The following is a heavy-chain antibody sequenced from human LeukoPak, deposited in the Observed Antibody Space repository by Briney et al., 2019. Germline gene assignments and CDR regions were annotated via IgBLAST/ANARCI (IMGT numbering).Heavy chain of an antibody. D-gene: IGHD3-22*01. CDR3: ARDGGATYYYDSSGYYYDY. CDR2: ISSSGTTI. V-gene: IGHV3-11*04. J-gene: IGHJ4*02. Sequence: GGSLRLSCAASGLTFTEYHMSWIRQAPGKGLEWVSYISSSGTTIYYADSVKGRFTISRDNAKNSLYLQMNSLRVDDTAVYYCARDGGATYYYDSSGYYYDYWGQGTLVTVSS. CDR1: GLTFTEYH.